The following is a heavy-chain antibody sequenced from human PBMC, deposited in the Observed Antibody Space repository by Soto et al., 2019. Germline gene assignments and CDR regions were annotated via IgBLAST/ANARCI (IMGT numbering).Heavy chain of an antibody. CDR2: INSNTGAT. CDR3: ARWSLTDLKCFDS. V-gene: IGHV1-2*02. CDR1: GYTFTAYY. J-gene: IGHJ4*02. D-gene: IGHD3-9*01. Sequence: ASVKVSCKATGYTFTAYYIHWVRQAPGQGLEWMGWINSNTGATYSTPKFQGRLTMTRDTAITTAYMQLTSLSSDDTAVHFCARWSLTDLKCFDSWGQGTLVTVSS.